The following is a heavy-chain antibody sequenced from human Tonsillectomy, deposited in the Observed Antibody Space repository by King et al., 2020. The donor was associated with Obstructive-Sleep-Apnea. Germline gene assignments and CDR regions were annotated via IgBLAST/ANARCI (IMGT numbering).Heavy chain of an antibody. V-gene: IGHV3-7*03. CDR3: ARDLYCSTIDCYQGSGVFDG. Sequence: EVQLVESGGGLVQPGGSLRLSCAASGLTFSNSWMSWVRQAPGKGLEWVANIKQDGSEKYYVDSVTGRFTISRDNAKNSLYLQMNSLRAEDTAVYYCARDLYCSTIDCYQGSGVFDGWGQGSLVTVSS. J-gene: IGHJ4*02. D-gene: IGHD2-2*01. CDR2: IKQDGSEK. CDR1: GLTFSNSW.